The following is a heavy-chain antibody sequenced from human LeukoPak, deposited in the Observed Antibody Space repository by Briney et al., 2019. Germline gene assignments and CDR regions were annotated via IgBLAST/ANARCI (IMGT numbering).Heavy chain of an antibody. D-gene: IGHD3-22*01. J-gene: IGHJ5*02. Sequence: ETLSLTCTVSGGSIGSYYWSWIRQPAGKGLEWVANIKEDGSEKYYMDSVKGRFTISRDNAKNSLFLQMNSLRAEDTAVYYCAGGGYYSDSSGPTGFDPWGQGTLVTVSS. CDR2: IKEDGSEK. CDR3: AGGGYYSDSSGPTGFDP. V-gene: IGHV3-7*01. CDR1: GGSIGSYY.